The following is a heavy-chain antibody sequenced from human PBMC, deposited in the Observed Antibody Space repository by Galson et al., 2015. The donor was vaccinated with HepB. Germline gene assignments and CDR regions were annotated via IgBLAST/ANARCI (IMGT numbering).Heavy chain of an antibody. CDR3: ARRLGSGGKYFQH. CDR1: GGSFSGYY. D-gene: IGHD3-10*01. J-gene: IGHJ1*01. Sequence: SETLSLTCAVYGGSFSGYYWSWIRQPPGKGLEWIGEINHSGSTNYNPSLKSRVTISVDTSKNQFSLKLSSVTAADTAVYYCARRLGSGGKYFQHWGQGTLVTVSS. V-gene: IGHV4-34*01. CDR2: INHSGST.